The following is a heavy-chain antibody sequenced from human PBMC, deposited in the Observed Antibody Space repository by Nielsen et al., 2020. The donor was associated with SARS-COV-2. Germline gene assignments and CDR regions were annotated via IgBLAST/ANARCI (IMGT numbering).Heavy chain of an antibody. CDR3: VRGLQVPNGLAHR. CDR2: ISGDGDNT. Sequence: GGSLRLSCIASGFTFDDYAMHWVRQAPGKGLEWVSLISGDGDNTYYADSVKDRLTISRDNAKNTLYLQMNSLRAEGTAVYYCVRGLQVPNGLAHRWGQGTLVTVSS. J-gene: IGHJ4*02. CDR1: GFTFDDYA. V-gene: IGHV3-43*02. D-gene: IGHD3-16*01.